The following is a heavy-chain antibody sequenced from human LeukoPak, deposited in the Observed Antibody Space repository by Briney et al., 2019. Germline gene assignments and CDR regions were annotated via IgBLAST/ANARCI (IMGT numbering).Heavy chain of an antibody. CDR1: GGCISSYY. CDR3: ARGGVVPGLDY. CDR2: IYYSGST. D-gene: IGHD2-2*01. J-gene: IGHJ4*02. Sequence: SETLSLTCTVSGGCISSYYWSWIRQPPGKGLEWIGYIYYSGSTNYNPSLKSRVTISVDTSKNQFSLKLSSVTAADTAVYYCARGGVVPGLDYWAQGTLVTVSS. V-gene: IGHV4-59*01.